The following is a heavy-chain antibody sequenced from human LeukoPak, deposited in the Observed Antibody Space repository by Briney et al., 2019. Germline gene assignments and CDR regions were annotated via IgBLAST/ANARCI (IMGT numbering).Heavy chain of an antibody. CDR2: ISGRGSST. CDR3: AKDGEQWLASGPFWL. V-gene: IGHV3-23*01. D-gene: IGHD6-19*01. CDR1: GFTFNIYA. Sequence: GGSLTLSCAASGFTFNIYAMSWVRQAPGKGLEWVSGISGRGSSTYYADSVKGRFTISRDNSKSTLYLQMNSLRVEDTAVYYCAKDGEQWLASGPFWLWGQGTLVTVSS. J-gene: IGHJ4*02.